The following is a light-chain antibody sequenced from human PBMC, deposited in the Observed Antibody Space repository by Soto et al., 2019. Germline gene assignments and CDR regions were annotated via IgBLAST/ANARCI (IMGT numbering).Light chain of an antibody. CDR1: QRLLSSGGETY. CDR3: MQSTQRPLT. V-gene: IGKV2D-29*02. CDR2: EVS. J-gene: IGKJ5*01. Sequence: EIVMSQTPLSLSVTPGQPASIACRSSQRLLSSGGETYLFWYLQRPGQSPQLLINEVSNRISAVPDRFSGSGSGTDFTLKISRVEAEDAGVYYCMQSTQRPLTCGQGTRLEVK.